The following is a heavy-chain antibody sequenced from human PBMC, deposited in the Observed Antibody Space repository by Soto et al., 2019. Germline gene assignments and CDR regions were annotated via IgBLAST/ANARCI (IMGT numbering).Heavy chain of an antibody. V-gene: IGHV4-4*02. J-gene: IGHJ5*02. D-gene: IGHD4-4*01. CDR3: ASIDYSNYFIDP. CDR1: GGSISSSNW. CDR2: IYHSGST. Sequence: SETLSLTCAVSGGSISSSNWWSWVRQPPGKGLEWIGEIYHSGSTNYNPSLKSRVTISVDKSKNQSSLKLSSVTAADTAVYYCASIDYSNYFIDPWGQGTLVTVSS.